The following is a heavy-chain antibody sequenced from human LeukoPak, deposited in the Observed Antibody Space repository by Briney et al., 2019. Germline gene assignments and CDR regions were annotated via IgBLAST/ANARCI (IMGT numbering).Heavy chain of an antibody. J-gene: IGHJ4*02. V-gene: IGHV5-51*01. CDR1: GDSFTSHW. CDR2: IYPGDSDT. CDR3: ARQGYYDSSGYYPPDY. D-gene: IGHD3-22*01. Sequence: GESLKISCKGSGDSFTSHWIGWVRQMPGKGLEWMGIIYPGDSDTRYSPSFQGQVTISADKSISTAYLQWNSLKASDTAIYYCARQGYYDSSGYYPPDYWGQGTLVTVSS.